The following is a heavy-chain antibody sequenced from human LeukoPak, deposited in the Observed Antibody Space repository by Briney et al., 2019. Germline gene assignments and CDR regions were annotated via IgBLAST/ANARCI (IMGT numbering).Heavy chain of an antibody. CDR3: ARDKETLGAFDI. Sequence: PGGSLRLSCAASGFTFSSYSMNWVRQAPGKGLEWVSSISSSSSYIYYADSVKGRFTISRDNAKNSLYLQMNSLRAEDTAVYYCARDKETLGAFDIWGQGTMVTVSS. CDR1: GFTFSSYS. V-gene: IGHV3-21*01. CDR2: ISSSSSYI. J-gene: IGHJ3*02.